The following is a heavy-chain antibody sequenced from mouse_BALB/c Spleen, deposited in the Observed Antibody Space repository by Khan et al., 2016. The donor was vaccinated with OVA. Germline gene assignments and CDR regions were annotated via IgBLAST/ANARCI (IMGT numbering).Heavy chain of an antibody. D-gene: IGHD1-1*01. Sequence: VQLKESGPGLVKPSQSLSLTCTVTGYSITSDYAWNWIRQFPGNKLEWMAYITYSGSTGYNPSLKGRISFTRDTSKNQFFLQLNSVTTEDTATYYCARDYGSSYLFFDYWGQGTTLTVSS. CDR2: ITYSGST. CDR3: ARDYGSSYLFFDY. J-gene: IGHJ2*01. CDR1: GYSITSDYA. V-gene: IGHV3-2*02.